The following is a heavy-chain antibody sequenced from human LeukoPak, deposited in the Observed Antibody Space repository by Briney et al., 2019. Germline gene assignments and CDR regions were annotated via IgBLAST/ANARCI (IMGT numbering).Heavy chain of an antibody. V-gene: IGHV1-46*03. J-gene: IGHJ4*02. D-gene: IGHD7-27*01. Sequence: ASVNVSFMSSLWILTKYHMDGLGQAPGQGLEWMGIINPSSGSTSYAQKFQDRVKMTRDTSRSTVYMELRSLRSEDTAVYYCDRRAGDHSDFDYWGREPWSQSPQ. CDR1: LWILTKYH. CDR2: INPSSGST. CDR3: DRRAGDHSDFDY.